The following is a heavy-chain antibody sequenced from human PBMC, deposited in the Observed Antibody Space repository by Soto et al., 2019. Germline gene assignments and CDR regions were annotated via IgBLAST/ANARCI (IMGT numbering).Heavy chain of an antibody. CDR3: ARGGTFAYDTSGYSVY. J-gene: IGHJ4*02. V-gene: IGHV1-2*02. CDR1: GYTFSAYY. Sequence: GASVKVSCKTSGYTFSAYYMHSVRQAPGQGLEWMGWINPKSGGTLYAQKFQGRVTMTRDTSISTAYMELSRLRSDDTAVYYCARGGTFAYDTSGYSVYWGQGTLVTVSS. CDR2: INPKSGGT. D-gene: IGHD3-22*01.